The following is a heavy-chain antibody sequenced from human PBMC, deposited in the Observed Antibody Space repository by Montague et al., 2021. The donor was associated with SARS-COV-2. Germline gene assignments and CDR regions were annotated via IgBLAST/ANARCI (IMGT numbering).Heavy chain of an antibody. CDR3: ASGMVDAPAVVDY. D-gene: IGHD2-21*01. CDR2: IYASGGT. J-gene: IGHJ4*02. CDR1: GAYISGFY. V-gene: IGHV4-4*07. Sequence: SETLSLTCTVSGAYISGFYWNWIRQPAGKGLEWIGRIYASGGTSYNPSLKSRVTMSVDTSKNQFSLKLSSVTAADTAVYYCASGMVDAPAVVDYWGRGTLVTVSS.